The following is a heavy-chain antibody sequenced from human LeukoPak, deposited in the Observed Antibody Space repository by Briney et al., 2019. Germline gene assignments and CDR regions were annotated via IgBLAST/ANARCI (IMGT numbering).Heavy chain of an antibody. J-gene: IGHJ6*04. Sequence: GGSLRLSCAASGFTFSDYYMSWIRQAPGKGLEWVSYISSSSSYTNYADSVKGRFTISRDNAKNSLYLQMNSLRAEDTAVYYCARCKGYSYGYDGMDVWGKGTTVTVSS. CDR2: ISSSSSYT. D-gene: IGHD5-18*01. V-gene: IGHV3-11*06. CDR3: ARCKGYSYGYDGMDV. CDR1: GFTFSDYY.